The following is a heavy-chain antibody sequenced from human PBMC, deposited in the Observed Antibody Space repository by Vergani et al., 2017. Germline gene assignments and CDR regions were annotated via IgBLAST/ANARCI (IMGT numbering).Heavy chain of an antibody. J-gene: IGHJ6*03. D-gene: IGHD1-14*01. CDR2: IYYSGST. CDR3: ARQWPGIYMDV. V-gene: IGHV4-39*01. CDR1: GGSLSSSSYY. Sequence: QLQLQESGPGLVKPSETLSLTCTVSGGSLSSSSYYWGWIRQPPGKGLEWIGSIYYSGSTYYNPSLKSRVTISVDTSKNQFSLKLSSVTAADTAVYYCARQWPGIYMDVWGKGTTVTVSS.